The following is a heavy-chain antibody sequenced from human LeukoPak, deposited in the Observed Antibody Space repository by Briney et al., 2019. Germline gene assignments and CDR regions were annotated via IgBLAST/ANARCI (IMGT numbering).Heavy chain of an antibody. J-gene: IGHJ4*02. CDR2: ISGTGGNT. V-gene: IGHV3-23*01. D-gene: IGHD5-12*01. Sequence: GGSLRLSCAASGLTFSSHAMSWVRQPPGKGLEWVSTISGTGGNTFYADSVKGRFTISRDNSKNMVYLQMDSLRADDTAVYYCALSGYGERDHWGQGTLVAVTS. CDR3: ALSGYGERDH. CDR1: GLTFSSHA.